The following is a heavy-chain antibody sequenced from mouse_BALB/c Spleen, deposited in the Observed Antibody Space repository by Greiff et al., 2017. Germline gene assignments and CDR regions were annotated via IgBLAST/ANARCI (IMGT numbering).Heavy chain of an antibody. D-gene: IGHD2-10*02. CDR1: GYSITSDYA. CDR3: ARGGYGPYAMDY. V-gene: IGHV3-2*02. J-gene: IGHJ4*01. CDR2: ISYSGST. Sequence: EVQLQQSGPGLVKPSQSLSLTCTVTGYSITSDYAWNWIRQFPGNKLEWMGYISYSGSTSYNPSLKSRISITRDTSKNQFFLQLNSVTTEDTATYYCARGGYGPYAMDYWGQGTSVTVSS.